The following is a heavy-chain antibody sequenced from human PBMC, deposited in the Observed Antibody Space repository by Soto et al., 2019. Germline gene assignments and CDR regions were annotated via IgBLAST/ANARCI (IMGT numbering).Heavy chain of an antibody. CDR3: AKAAGSSGWRQTDY. Sequence: GGSLRLSCAASGFTFSSYGMHWVRQAPGKGLEWVAVISYDGSNKYYADSVKGRFTISRDNSKNTLYLQMNSLRAEDTAVYYCAKAAGSSGWRQTDYWGQGTLVTVSS. CDR1: GFTFSSYG. J-gene: IGHJ4*02. CDR2: ISYDGSNK. D-gene: IGHD6-19*01. V-gene: IGHV3-30*18.